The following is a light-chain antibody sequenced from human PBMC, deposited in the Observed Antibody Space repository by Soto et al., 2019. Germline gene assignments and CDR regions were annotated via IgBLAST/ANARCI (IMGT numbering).Light chain of an antibody. CDR1: QSLLHSNGYNY. J-gene: IGKJ2*01. V-gene: IGKV2-28*01. Sequence: DIVMTQSPLSLPVTPGEPASISCRSSQSLLHSNGYNYLDWYLQKPGQSPQLLIYLGSNRASGVPDRFSGSGSGTDFTLTISRVEAEDVGVYYCMQPLQTPRYTFGQGTKLEIK. CDR3: MQPLQTPRYT. CDR2: LGS.